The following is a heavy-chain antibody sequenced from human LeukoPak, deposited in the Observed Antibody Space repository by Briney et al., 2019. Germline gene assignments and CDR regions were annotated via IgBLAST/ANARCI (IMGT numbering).Heavy chain of an antibody. Sequence: GGSLRLSCAASGFTFSSYAMSWVRQAPGKGLEWVAVISHDGSNKYYADSVKGRFTISRDNSKNTLYLQMNSLRAEDTAVYYCAKDISNAGYSSSWQGYYYYYYGMDVWGQGTTVTVSS. CDR2: ISHDGSNK. J-gene: IGHJ6*02. CDR3: AKDISNAGYSSSWQGYYYYYYGMDV. V-gene: IGHV3-30*18. CDR1: GFTFSSYA. D-gene: IGHD6-13*01.